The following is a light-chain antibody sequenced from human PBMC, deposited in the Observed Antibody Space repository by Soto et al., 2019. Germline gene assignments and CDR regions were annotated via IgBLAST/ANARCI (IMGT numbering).Light chain of an antibody. CDR2: GAS. CDR3: QQYDKWPRWT. Sequence: EIVMTQSPATLSVSPGDTATLSCRASQSVNRKVAWYQQKPGQAPRLLIYGASTGATDIPDRFSGSGSGTEFTLTISSLQSEDFAVYYCQQYDKWPRWTFGQGTKVEIK. J-gene: IGKJ1*01. CDR1: QSVNRK. V-gene: IGKV3-15*01.